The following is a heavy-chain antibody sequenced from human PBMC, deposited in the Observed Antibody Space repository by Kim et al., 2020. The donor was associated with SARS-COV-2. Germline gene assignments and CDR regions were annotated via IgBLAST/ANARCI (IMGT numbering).Heavy chain of an antibody. J-gene: IGHJ4*02. D-gene: IGHD3-10*01. Sequence: SETLSLTCAVYGGSFSGYYWSWIRQPPGKGLEWIGEINHSGSTNYNPSLKSRVTISVDTSKNQFSLKLSSVTAADTAVYYCARKLRHYVVRGVIAHWGQGTLVTVSS. CDR3: ARKLRHYVVRGVIAH. V-gene: IGHV4-34*01. CDR1: GGSFSGYY. CDR2: INHSGST.